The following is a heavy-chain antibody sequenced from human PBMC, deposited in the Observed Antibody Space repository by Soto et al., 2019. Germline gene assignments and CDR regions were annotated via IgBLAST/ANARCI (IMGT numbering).Heavy chain of an antibody. D-gene: IGHD2-2*01. CDR3: AREDRDRETGLVPAAIDGMDV. J-gene: IGHJ6*02. CDR2: MIPIVGIA. CDR1: GGTFSRYS. Sequence: QVQLVQSGAEVKKPGSSVKVSCKASGGTFSRYSITWVRQAPGHGLEWIGRMIPIVGIASYAQKFQGRVTITADESTSTAYMELSSLRSDDTAVYYCAREDRDRETGLVPAAIDGMDVWGQGTTVTVSS. V-gene: IGHV1-69*08.